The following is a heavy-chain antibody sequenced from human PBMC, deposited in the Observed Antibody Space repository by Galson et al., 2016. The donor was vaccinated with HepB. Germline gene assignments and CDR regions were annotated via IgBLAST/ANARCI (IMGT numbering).Heavy chain of an antibody. J-gene: IGHJ4*02. V-gene: IGHV3-23*01. Sequence: SLRLSCAASGFTFSDYALNWVRQAPGKGLEWVSTISGRGGGTYYADSVKGRFTISRDNSKNPLFLQMNRLRAEDTARYYCAKGAPYYYDRSGYYGPGDFWGQGTQVTVSS. D-gene: IGHD3-22*01. CDR1: GFTFSDYA. CDR3: AKGAPYYYDRSGYYGPGDF. CDR2: ISGRGGGT.